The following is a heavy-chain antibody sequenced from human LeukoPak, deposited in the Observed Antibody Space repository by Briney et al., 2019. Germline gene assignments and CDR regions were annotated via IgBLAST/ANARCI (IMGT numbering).Heavy chain of an antibody. CDR2: ISYDGSNK. CDR3: ARGVRIAVAGYIDY. CDR1: GFAFSTYA. Sequence: GGSLRLSCAASGFAFSTYAMLWVRQAPGKGLEWVAAISYDGSNKNYADSVKGRFTISRDNSKNTLYLQMNSLRAEDTAVYYCARGVRIAVAGYIDYWGQGTLVTVSS. J-gene: IGHJ4*02. D-gene: IGHD6-19*01. V-gene: IGHV3-30*04.